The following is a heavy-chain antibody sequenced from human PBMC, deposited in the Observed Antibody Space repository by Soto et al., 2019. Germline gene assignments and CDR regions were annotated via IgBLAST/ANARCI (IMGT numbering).Heavy chain of an antibody. V-gene: IGHV3-7*04. Sequence: GGSLRLSCAASGFTFSSYWMSWVRQAPGKGLERVANIKEDGSEKYYVDTVKGRFTISGDNAKNSLYLQMNSLRAEDTFVYFCSRFYDILTSAWLDSWGQGTLVTVSS. D-gene: IGHD3-9*01. CDR3: SRFYDILTSAWLDS. J-gene: IGHJ5*01. CDR1: GFTFSSYW. CDR2: IKEDGSEK.